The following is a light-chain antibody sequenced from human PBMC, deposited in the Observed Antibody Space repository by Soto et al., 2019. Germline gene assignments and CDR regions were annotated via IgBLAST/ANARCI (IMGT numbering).Light chain of an antibody. CDR2: DTS. J-gene: IGKJ4*01. Sequence: EVVMTQSPDTLSVSPGDGATLSCRASQNVHSDLAWYQQKPGHAPRLVSYDTSTRATDIPVRFTGGGSGTEFTLTISSLKSEDCEVYYCQRYNNWPLTFGGGTKVEIK. CDR3: QRYNNWPLT. V-gene: IGKV3-15*01. CDR1: QNVHSD.